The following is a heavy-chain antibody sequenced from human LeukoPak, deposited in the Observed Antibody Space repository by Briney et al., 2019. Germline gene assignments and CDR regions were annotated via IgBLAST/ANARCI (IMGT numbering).Heavy chain of an antibody. D-gene: IGHD1-7*01. Sequence: ASVKVSCKASGYSFTSHYMHWVRQAPGQGLEWMGWISTGNSNTNYGQKFQGRVTMTTDTSTGTGYMELRSLRSDDTAMYYCATANNWNYALGYWGQGTLVTVSS. V-gene: IGHV1-18*04. J-gene: IGHJ4*02. CDR1: GYSFTSHY. CDR2: ISTGNSNT. CDR3: ATANNWNYALGY.